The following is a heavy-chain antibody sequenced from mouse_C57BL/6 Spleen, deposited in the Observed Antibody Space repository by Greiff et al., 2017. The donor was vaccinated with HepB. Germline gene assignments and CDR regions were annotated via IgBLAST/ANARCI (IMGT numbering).Heavy chain of an antibody. CDR2: IYPGSGST. Sequence: VQLQQSGAELVKPGASVKMSCKASGYTFTSYWITWVKQRPGQGLEWIGDIYPGSGSTNYNEKFKSKATLTVDTSSSTAYMQLSSLTSEDSAVYYCARDNYYGSSRSFDYWGQGTTLTVSS. V-gene: IGHV1-55*01. CDR3: ARDNYYGSSRSFDY. CDR1: GYTFTSYW. D-gene: IGHD1-1*01. J-gene: IGHJ2*01.